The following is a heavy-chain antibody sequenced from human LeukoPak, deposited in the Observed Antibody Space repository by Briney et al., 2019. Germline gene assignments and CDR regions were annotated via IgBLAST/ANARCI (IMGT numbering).Heavy chain of an antibody. Sequence: SETLSLTWAVYGGSFSGYYWSWIRQPPGKGLEWIGEINHSGSTNYNPSLKSRVTISVDTSKNQFSLKLSSVTAADTAVYYCARGRGDYVCEDFDYWGQGTLVTVSS. J-gene: IGHJ4*02. CDR3: ARGRGDYVCEDFDY. V-gene: IGHV4-34*01. D-gene: IGHD4-17*01. CDR1: GGSFSGYY. CDR2: INHSGST.